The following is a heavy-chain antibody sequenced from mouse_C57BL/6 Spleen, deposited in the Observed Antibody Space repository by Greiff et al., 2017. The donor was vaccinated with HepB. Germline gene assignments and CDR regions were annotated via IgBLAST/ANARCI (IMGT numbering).Heavy chain of an antibody. CDR2: INPSNGGT. CDR1: GYTFTSYW. V-gene: IGHV1-53*01. Sequence: VQLQQSGTELVKPGASVKLSCKASGYTFTSYWMHWVKQRPGQGLEWIGNINPSNGGTNYNEKFKSKATLTVDKSSSTAYMQLSSLTSEDSAVYYGAREEDGNYGYFDVWGTGTTVTVSS. CDR3: AREEDGNYGYFDV. J-gene: IGHJ1*03. D-gene: IGHD2-1*01.